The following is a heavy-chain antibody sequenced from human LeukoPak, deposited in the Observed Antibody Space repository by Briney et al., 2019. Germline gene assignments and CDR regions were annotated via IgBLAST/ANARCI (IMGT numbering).Heavy chain of an antibody. CDR1: EYSFTTYW. CDR2: VYPGDSDT. J-gene: IGHJ6*03. V-gene: IGHV5-51*01. D-gene: IGHD3-16*01. Sequence: KYGESLKISCKASEYSFTTYWIGWVRQTPEKGLEWIGVVYPGDSDTRYNPPFQGQVTISADKSINTAFLQWSSLKVSDTAMYYCVRPAGGHYDYYYMDVWSKGTAVTVSS. CDR3: VRPAGGHYDYYYMDV.